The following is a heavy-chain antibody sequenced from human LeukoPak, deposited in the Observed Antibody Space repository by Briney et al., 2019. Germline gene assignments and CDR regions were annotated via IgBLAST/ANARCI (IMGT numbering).Heavy chain of an antibody. D-gene: IGHD1-1*01. J-gene: IGHJ5*02. CDR2: IFQSGST. V-gene: IGHV4-38-2*02. CDR1: GYSIRNAYY. Sequence: PSETLTLTCSVSGYSIRNAYYWGWIRQSPGKELEWIGSIFQSGSTSYTPSLKSRVTISSDTSKNKLFLKLTSATAADTAVYYCARHVAPGVHWFDPWGQGTLVTVSS. CDR3: ARHVAPGVHWFDP.